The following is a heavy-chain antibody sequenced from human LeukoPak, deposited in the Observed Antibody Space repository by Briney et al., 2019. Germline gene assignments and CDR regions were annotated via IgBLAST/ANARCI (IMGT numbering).Heavy chain of an antibody. D-gene: IGHD1-26*01. CDR1: GFTFSSYA. CDR3: AKVGDFSGSFYYFDY. CDR2: ISGSGGST. V-gene: IGHV3-23*01. J-gene: IGHJ4*02. Sequence: GASLRLSCAASGFTFSSYAMSWVRQAPGKGLEWVSAISGSGGSTYYADSVKGRFTISRDNSKNTLYLQMNSLRAEDTAVYYCAKVGDFSGSFYYFDYWGQGILVTVSS.